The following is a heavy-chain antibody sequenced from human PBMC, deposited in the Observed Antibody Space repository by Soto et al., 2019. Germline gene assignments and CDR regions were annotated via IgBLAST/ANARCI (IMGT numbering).Heavy chain of an antibody. Sequence: QVHLVQSGAEVKKPGASVKVSCKGSGYTFTSYGITWVRQAPGQGLEWMGWISAHNGNTDYEQKLQGRVTVTRDTSTSTAYMELRRLRSDDTAVYYCARGRDGDYWGQRALVTVSS. V-gene: IGHV1-18*01. D-gene: IGHD6-6*01. CDR1: GYTFTSYG. CDR2: ISAHNGNT. J-gene: IGHJ4*02. CDR3: ARGRDGDY.